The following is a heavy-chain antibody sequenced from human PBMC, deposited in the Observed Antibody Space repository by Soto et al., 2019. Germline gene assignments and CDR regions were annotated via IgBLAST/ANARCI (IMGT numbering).Heavy chain of an antibody. D-gene: IGHD3-10*01. CDR2: IYYSGST. J-gene: IGHJ6*02. CDR3: AGAAGFGEFRYYYYGMDV. CDR1: GGSISSYY. Sequence: SETLSLTCTVSGGSISSYYWSWIRQPPGKGLEWIGYIYYSGSTNYNPSLKSRVTISVDTSKNQFSLKLSSVTAADTAVYYCAGAAGFGEFRYYYYGMDVWGQGTTVTVSS. V-gene: IGHV4-59*01.